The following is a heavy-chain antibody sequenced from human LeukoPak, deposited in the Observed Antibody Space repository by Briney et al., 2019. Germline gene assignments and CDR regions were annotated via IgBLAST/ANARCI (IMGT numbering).Heavy chain of an antibody. CDR2: IYYSGST. CDR3: ARGRRYSGSYYGY. D-gene: IGHD1-26*01. CDR1: GGSISSYY. J-gene: IGHJ4*02. V-gene: IGHV4-59*12. Sequence: SETLSLTCTVSGGSISSYYWSWIRQPPGKGLEWIGYIYYSGSTNYNPSLKSRVTISVDTSKNQFSLKLSSVTAADTAVYYCARGRRYSGSYYGYWGQGTLVTVSS.